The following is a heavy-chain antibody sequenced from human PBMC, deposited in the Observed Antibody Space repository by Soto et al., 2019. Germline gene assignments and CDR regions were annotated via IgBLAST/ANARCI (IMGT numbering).Heavy chain of an antibody. Sequence: QVQLQESGPGLVKPSETLSLTCTVSGGSISSYYWSWIRQPAGTGLELIGRIDTSGSTIYNPSLRSRVPTSLDTSKNQFSLKLCSVCAADTAVYYCAIGGGYYYGSGRYYNVHHYYYCGMDVWGQGTTVTVSS. V-gene: IGHV4-4*07. D-gene: IGHD3-10*01. CDR2: IDTSGST. J-gene: IGHJ6*02. CDR3: AIGGGYYYGSGRYYNVHHYYYCGMDV. CDR1: GGSISSYY.